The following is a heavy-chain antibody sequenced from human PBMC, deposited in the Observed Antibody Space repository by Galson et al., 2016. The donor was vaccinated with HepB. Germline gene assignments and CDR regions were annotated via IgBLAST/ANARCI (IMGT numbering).Heavy chain of an antibody. CDR3: VKALRRAPPYYLDL. CDR1: GFTFSSYV. J-gene: IGHJ4*02. V-gene: IGHV3-23*01. CDR2: ISGRGTYT. Sequence: SLRLSCAASGFTFSSYVMNWVRQAPGKGLEWVSDISGRGTYTDYAASVKVRFPLSRDHSPNALFLQLSSLRVEDTAVYYCVKALRRAPPYYLDLWGQGTLVTVSS. D-gene: IGHD3-16*01.